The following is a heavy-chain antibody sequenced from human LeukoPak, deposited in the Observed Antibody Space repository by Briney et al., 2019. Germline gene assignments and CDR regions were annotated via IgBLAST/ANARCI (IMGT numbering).Heavy chain of an antibody. D-gene: IGHD5-18*01. Sequence: GGSLRLSCAASGVTVSSNYMSWVRQAPGKGLEWVSAISGSGGSTYYAGSVKGRFTISRDNSKNTLYLQMNSLRAEDTAVYYCARPAILSGHTYGFDYYYYYIDVWAKGTTVTVS. CDR1: GVTVSSNY. CDR3: ARPAILSGHTYGFDYYYYYIDV. J-gene: IGHJ6*03. CDR2: ISGSGGST. V-gene: IGHV3-23*01.